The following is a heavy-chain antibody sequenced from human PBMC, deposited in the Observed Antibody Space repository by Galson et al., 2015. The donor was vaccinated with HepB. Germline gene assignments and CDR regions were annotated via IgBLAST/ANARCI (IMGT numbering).Heavy chain of an antibody. Sequence: SLRLSCAASGFTVSSNYMNWVRQAPGKGLEWVSVIYSGGNTYYAASVKARFTISRDNSKNTLYLQMNSLRAEDTAVYYCARDPYGSSGPTIDWGQGTLVTVSS. CDR2: IYSGGNT. CDR3: ARDPYGSSGPTID. D-gene: IGHD3-22*01. CDR1: GFTVSSNY. V-gene: IGHV3-66*01. J-gene: IGHJ4*02.